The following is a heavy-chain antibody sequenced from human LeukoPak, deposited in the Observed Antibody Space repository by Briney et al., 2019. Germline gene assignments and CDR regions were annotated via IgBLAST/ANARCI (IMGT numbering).Heavy chain of an antibody. Sequence: GGSLRLSCAASGFTLSSHAMGWVRQAPGKGLEWVSGIGGLGGSTYYAGSVKGRFTISRDNSQNTLYLHMNSLRADDTAVYYCARDPGVVAFHYFDYWGQGSLVTVSS. V-gene: IGHV3-23*01. J-gene: IGHJ4*02. CDR2: IGGLGGST. CDR3: ARDPGVVAFHYFDY. CDR1: GFTLSSHA. D-gene: IGHD3-3*01.